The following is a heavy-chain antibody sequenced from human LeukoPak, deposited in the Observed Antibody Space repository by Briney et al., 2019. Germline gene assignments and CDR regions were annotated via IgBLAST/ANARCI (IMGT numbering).Heavy chain of an antibody. J-gene: IGHJ4*02. D-gene: IGHD5-18*01. CDR1: GGSFSGYY. V-gene: IGHV4-34*01. Sequence: SETLSLTCAVYGGSFSGYYWSWIRQPPGKGLEWIGEINHSGSTNYNPSLKSRVTISVDTSKNQSSLKLSSVTAADTAVYYCARAGIQLWLPFDYWGQGTLVTVSS. CDR3: ARAGIQLWLPFDY. CDR2: INHSGST.